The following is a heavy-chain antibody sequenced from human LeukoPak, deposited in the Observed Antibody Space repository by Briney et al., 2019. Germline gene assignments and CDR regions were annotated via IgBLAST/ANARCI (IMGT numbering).Heavy chain of an antibody. CDR3: ARGFPATNYYDFWSGPLSYYYYMDV. CDR2: MNPNSGNT. CDR1: GYTFTSYD. Sequence: ASVKVSCKASGYTFTSYDINWVRQATGQGLEWMGWMNPNSGNTGYAQKFQGRVTITRNTSISTAYMELSSLRSEDTAVYYCARGFPATNYYDFWSGPLSYYYYMDVWGKGTTVTVSS. J-gene: IGHJ6*03. V-gene: IGHV1-8*03. D-gene: IGHD3-3*01.